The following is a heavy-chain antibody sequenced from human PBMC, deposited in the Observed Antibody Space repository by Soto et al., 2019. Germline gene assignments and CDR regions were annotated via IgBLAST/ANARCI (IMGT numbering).Heavy chain of an antibody. CDR3: AKDLRPDGRYDLDY. CDR1: GFIFRTYA. CDR2: MVGDGSSS. V-gene: IGHV3-23*01. Sequence: EVQLLESGGGLAQPGGSLRLSCAASGFIFRTYAMNWVRQAPGKGLEWVSVMVGDGSSSDYADSVRGRFTISRDNSKNTLYLQMNNLRAEDTAVYYCAKDLRPDGRYDLDYWRQGTLVTVSS. J-gene: IGHJ4*02. D-gene: IGHD1-26*01.